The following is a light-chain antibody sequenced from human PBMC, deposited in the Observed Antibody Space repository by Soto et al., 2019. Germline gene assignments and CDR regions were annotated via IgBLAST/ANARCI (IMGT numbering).Light chain of an antibody. V-gene: IGKV3-15*01. Sequence: EIVMTQSPATVSVSRLEIGSLSCMASQSVSSNLAWYQQKPGQAPRLLIYGASTRATGIPARFSGSGSGTEFTLTISSLQSEDFAVYYCQQYNNWPGWTFGQGTKVDIK. CDR2: GAS. J-gene: IGKJ1*01. CDR1: QSVSSN. CDR3: QQYNNWPGWT.